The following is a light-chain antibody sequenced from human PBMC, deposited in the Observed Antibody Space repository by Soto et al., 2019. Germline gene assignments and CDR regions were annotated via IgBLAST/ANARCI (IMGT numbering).Light chain of an antibody. CDR2: RAS. CDR1: QPISSW. CDR3: QQYDNYSA. Sequence: DIQMTQSPSTLSASVGDRVTITCRASQPISSWLAWYQHKPGKAPKLLIYRASILESGVPSRFSGSGYGTEFTLTITSLQPDDFATYYCQQYDNYSAFGQGTKVDIK. J-gene: IGKJ1*01. V-gene: IGKV1-5*03.